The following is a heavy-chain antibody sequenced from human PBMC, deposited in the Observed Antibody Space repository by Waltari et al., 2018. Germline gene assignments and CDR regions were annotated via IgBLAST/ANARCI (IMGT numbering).Heavy chain of an antibody. CDR3: AKQEYFDY. V-gene: IGHV3-23*03. J-gene: IGHJ4*02. CDR1: GFTFSSYA. CDR2: IYSGGST. Sequence: EVQLVESGGGLVQPGGSLRLSCAASGFTFSSYAMSWVRQAPGKGLEWVSVIYSGGSTYYADSVKGRFTISRDNSKNTLYLQMNSLRAEDTAVYYCAKQEYFDYWGQGTLVTVSS.